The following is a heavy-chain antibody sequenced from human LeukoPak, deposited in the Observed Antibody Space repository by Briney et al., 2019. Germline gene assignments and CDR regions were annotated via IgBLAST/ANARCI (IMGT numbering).Heavy chain of an antibody. Sequence: PGGSLRLSCAASGFTFSSYAMSWVRQAPGKGLEWVSAISGSGGSAYYADSVKGRFTISRDNSKNTLYLQMNSLRAEDTAVYYCAKGNYYDSSGYYDYWGQGTLVTVSS. J-gene: IGHJ4*02. D-gene: IGHD3-22*01. V-gene: IGHV3-23*01. CDR2: ISGSGGSA. CDR3: AKGNYYDSSGYYDY. CDR1: GFTFSSYA.